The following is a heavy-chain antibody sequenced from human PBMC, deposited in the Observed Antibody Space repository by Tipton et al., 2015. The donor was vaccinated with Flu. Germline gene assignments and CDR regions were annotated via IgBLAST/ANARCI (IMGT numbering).Heavy chain of an antibody. CDR3: ARAGTTWGRMDV. Sequence: TLSLTCTVSGGSISTYYWSWIRQPPGKGLEWIGYIYYSGSTNYNPSLKSRVTISVDTSKNQFSLKLSSVTAADPAVYYCARAGTTWGRMDVWGQGTTVTVSS. CDR1: GGSISTYY. CDR2: IYYSGST. V-gene: IGHV4-59*01. D-gene: IGHD3-16*01. J-gene: IGHJ6*02.